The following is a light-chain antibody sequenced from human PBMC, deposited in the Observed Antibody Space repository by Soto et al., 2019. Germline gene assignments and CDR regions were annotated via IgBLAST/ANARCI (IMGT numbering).Light chain of an antibody. V-gene: IGLV2-14*01. CDR2: DVS. J-gene: IGLJ2*01. CDR3: NSYTASNTLVV. CDR1: ISDVGGYNY. Sequence: QSVLTQPASVSGSPGQSITISCTGTISDVGGYNYVSWYQQHPGKAPKLMIYDVSNRPAGVSNRFSGSKSGNTASLTISGLQAEDEADYYCNSYTASNTLVVFGGGTQLTVL.